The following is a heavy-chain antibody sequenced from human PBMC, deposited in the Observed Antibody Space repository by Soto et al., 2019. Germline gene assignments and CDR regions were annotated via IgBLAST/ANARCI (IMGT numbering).Heavy chain of an antibody. J-gene: IGHJ6*02. CDR3: ARLGAARDPKNYYYYGMDV. D-gene: IGHD6-6*01. Sequence: GESLKIACKGAGCSFIRYWIGWVLQMPGKGLEWMGIIYPGDSDTRYSPSFQGQVTISADKSISTAYLQWSSPKASDTAMYYCARLGAARDPKNYYYYGMDVWGQGTTVTVS. CDR2: IYPGDSDT. V-gene: IGHV5-51*01. CDR1: GCSFIRYW.